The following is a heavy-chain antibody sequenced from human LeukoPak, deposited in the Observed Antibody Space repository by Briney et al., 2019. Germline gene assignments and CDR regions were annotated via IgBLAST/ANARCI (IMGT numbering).Heavy chain of an antibody. V-gene: IGHV5-51*01. CDR2: IYPGDSDT. Sequence: GESLKISCKVSGYSFTSYWIGWVRQMPGKGLEWMGIIYPGDSDTRYSPSFQGQVTISADKSISTAYLQWSSLKASDTAMYYCARTPRSVDYSNQFDYWGQGTLVTASS. D-gene: IGHD4-11*01. CDR1: GYSFTSYW. CDR3: ARTPRSVDYSNQFDY. J-gene: IGHJ4*02.